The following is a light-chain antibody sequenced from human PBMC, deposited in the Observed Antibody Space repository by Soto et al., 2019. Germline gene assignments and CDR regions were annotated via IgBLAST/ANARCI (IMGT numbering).Light chain of an antibody. CDR2: EVS. V-gene: IGLV2-23*02. CDR3: CSYAGSSPYV. Sequence: QSVLTQPASVPGSPGQSITISCTGTSSVVGSYNLVSWYQQHPGKAPKLMIYEVSKRPSGVSNRFSGSKSGNTASLTISGLQAEDEADYYCCSYAGSSPYVFGTGTKVTVL. J-gene: IGLJ1*01. CDR1: SSVVGSYNL.